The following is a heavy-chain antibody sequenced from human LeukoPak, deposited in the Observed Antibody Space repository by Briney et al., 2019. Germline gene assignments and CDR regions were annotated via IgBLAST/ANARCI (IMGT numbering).Heavy chain of an antibody. CDR1: GFSFSNYG. V-gene: IGHV3-30*18. J-gene: IGHJ4*02. CDR3: AKGGTYRDYFDY. CDR2: ISYDGSNK. D-gene: IGHD3-16*01. Sequence: PGRSLRLSCAAYGFSFSNYGIHWVRQAPGKGLEWETVISYDGSNKYYADSVKGRFTISRDNSKNTLYLQMNSLRAEDTAVYYCAKGGTYRDYFDYWGQGTLVTVSS.